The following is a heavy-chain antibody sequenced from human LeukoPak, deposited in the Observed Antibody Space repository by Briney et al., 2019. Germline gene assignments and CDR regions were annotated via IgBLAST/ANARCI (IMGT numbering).Heavy chain of an antibody. V-gene: IGHV4-59*01. CDR2: IYYSGST. D-gene: IGHD6-19*01. CDR3: ARVGGGSSGWYFIDY. J-gene: IGHJ4*02. Sequence: KGLERIGYIYYSGSTNYYPSLKRLVTISVDTSKTQFALTLSSVTAADTAVYYCARVGGGSSGWYFIDYWGQGTLVTVSS.